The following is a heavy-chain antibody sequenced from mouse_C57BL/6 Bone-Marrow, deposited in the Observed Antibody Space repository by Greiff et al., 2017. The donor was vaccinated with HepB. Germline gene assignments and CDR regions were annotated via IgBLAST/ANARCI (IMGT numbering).Heavy chain of an antibody. V-gene: IGHV5-4*01. D-gene: IGHD4-1*01. J-gene: IGHJ4*01. CDR1: GFTFSSYA. Sequence: EVQVVESGGGLVKPGGSLKLSCAASGFTFSSYAMSWVRQTPEKRLEWVATISDGGSYTYYPDNVKGRFTISRDNAKNNLYLQMSHLKSEDTAMYYCARHTGTNYAMDYWGQGTSVTVSS. CDR3: ARHTGTNYAMDY. CDR2: ISDGGSYT.